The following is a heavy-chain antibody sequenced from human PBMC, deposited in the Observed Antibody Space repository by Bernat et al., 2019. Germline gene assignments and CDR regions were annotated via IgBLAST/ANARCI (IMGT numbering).Heavy chain of an antibody. V-gene: IGHV4-59*08. CDR1: GDSINTYF. J-gene: IGHJ4*02. Sequence: QVQLQESGPGLVKPSETLSLTCTVSGDSINTYFWSWVRQPPGKGLEWIAYIYYTGSSNYNPSLKSRVTISMDTSKNHFSLKLNSVTAADTAIYYCARHMTGSYTGFDYWGQGALVTVSS. CDR3: ARHMTGSYTGFDY. CDR2: IYYTGSS. D-gene: IGHD6-19*01.